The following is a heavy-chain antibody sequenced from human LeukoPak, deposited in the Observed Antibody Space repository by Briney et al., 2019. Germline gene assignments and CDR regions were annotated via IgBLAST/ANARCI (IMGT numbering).Heavy chain of an antibody. V-gene: IGHV3-30*02. J-gene: IGHJ4*02. D-gene: IGHD6-13*01. CDR2: IRYDGSNK. Sequence: GGSLRLSCAASGFTFSSYGMHWVRQAPGKGLEWVAFIRYDGSNKYYADSVKGRFTLSRDNSKNTLYLQMNSLRAEDTAVYYCARDPSMIAAAGPIDYWGQGTLVTVSS. CDR3: ARDPSMIAAAGPIDY. CDR1: GFTFSSYG.